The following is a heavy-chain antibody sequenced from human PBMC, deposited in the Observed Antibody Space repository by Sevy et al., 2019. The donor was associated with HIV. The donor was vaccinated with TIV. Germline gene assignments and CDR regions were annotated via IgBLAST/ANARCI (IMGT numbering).Heavy chain of an antibody. D-gene: IGHD3-3*01. CDR2: ISGSGGNT. Sequence: GGSLRLSCAASGFTFSSYAMSWVRQAPGKGLEWVSAISGSGGNTYYADSEKGRFTISRDNSKNTLYLQMNSLRAEDTAVSYCAKDDTIFGVVAGDYWGQGTLVTVSS. V-gene: IGHV3-23*01. CDR3: AKDDTIFGVVAGDY. J-gene: IGHJ4*02. CDR1: GFTFSSYA.